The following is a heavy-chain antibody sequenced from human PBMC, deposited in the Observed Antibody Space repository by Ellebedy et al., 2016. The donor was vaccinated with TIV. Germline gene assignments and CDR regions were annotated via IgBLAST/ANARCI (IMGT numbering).Heavy chain of an antibody. CDR2: ISPTSSYK. CDR3: ARDREYLGV. J-gene: IGHJ6*02. CDR1: GSTFSSYR. V-gene: IGHV3-21*01. Sequence: GESLKISCAASGSTFSSYRMNWVRQAPGKGLEWVSSISPTSSYKYYADSVKGRFTISRDNAKNSLYLQMNSLRAEDTAVYYCARDREYLGVWGQGTTVTVSS. D-gene: IGHD2/OR15-2a*01.